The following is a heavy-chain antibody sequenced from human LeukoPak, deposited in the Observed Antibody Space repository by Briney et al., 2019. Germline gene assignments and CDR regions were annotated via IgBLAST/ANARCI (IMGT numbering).Heavy chain of an antibody. CDR1: GFTFSSYG. CDR2: IRYDGSNK. V-gene: IGHV3-30*02. CDR3: ARDLGGSYESTQYYYYYGMDV. D-gene: IGHD1-26*01. Sequence: GGSLRLSCAASGFTFSSYGMHWVRQAPGKGLEWVAFIRYDGSNKYYADSVKGRFTISRDNSKNTLYLQMNSLRAEDTAVYYCARDLGGSYESTQYYYYYGMDVWGQGTTVTVSS. J-gene: IGHJ6*02.